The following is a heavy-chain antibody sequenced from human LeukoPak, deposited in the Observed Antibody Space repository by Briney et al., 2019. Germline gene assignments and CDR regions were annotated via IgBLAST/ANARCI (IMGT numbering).Heavy chain of an antibody. D-gene: IGHD3-22*01. V-gene: IGHV3-7*04. Sequence: PGGSLRLSCAASGFTFSSYWMSWVRQAPGKGLEWVANIKQDGSEKYYVDSVKGRFTISRDNAKNTLYLQMNSLRAEDTAVYYCARGDYYDSSGYNYYYYYMDVWGKGTTVTVSS. CDR2: IKQDGSEK. CDR3: ARGDYYDSSGYNYYYYYMDV. J-gene: IGHJ6*03. CDR1: GFTFSSYW.